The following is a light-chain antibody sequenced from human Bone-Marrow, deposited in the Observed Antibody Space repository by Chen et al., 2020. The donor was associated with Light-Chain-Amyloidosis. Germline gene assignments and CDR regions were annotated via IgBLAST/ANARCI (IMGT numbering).Light chain of an antibody. CDR1: STDVGGENH. CDR2: EVK. CDR3: VAYTITNTLV. Sequence: QSAQTQPASVSGSPGQSITISCNGTSTDVGGENHVSWYQQHPDKVPKLMIYEVKNRPSWVPVRFSGSTSDDTDSMTISGLHTEDEDNYFCVAYTITNTLVFGSGTRVTVL. J-gene: IGLJ1*01. V-gene: IGLV2-14*01.